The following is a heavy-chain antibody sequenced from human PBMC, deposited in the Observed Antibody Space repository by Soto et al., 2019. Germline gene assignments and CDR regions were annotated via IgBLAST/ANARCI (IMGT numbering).Heavy chain of an antibody. CDR3: TREGGGGSGGAFGI. CDR1: GFTFSASA. Sequence: PGGSLSLSCAASGFTFSASAMHWVRQPPGKGLQWVGRIKSKTAGGTTDYAAPVKGRFTISRDDSENTLYLEMTSLKTEDTAVYYCTREGGGGSGGAFGIWGQGTMVTVSS. J-gene: IGHJ3*02. D-gene: IGHD2-21*01. CDR2: IKSKTAGGTT. V-gene: IGHV3-15*01.